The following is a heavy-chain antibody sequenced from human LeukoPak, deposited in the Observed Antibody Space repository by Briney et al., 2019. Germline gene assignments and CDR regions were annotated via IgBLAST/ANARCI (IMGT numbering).Heavy chain of an antibody. J-gene: IGHJ4*02. Sequence: GTSLRLSCAASGFILSSYPMHWPRQAPGRGLEWVGVISFDGRIKDYADSVKGRFTISRDDSKDTLYVHMNSLRSDDTAVYFCARDLFLGTPDFFDYWGQGTLVTVSS. CDR2: ISFDGRIK. D-gene: IGHD3-16*01. V-gene: IGHV3-30*04. CDR1: GFILSSYP. CDR3: ARDLFLGTPDFFDY.